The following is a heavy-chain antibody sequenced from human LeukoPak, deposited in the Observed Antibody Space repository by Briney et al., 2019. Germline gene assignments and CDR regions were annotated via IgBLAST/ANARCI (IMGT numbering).Heavy chain of an antibody. V-gene: IGHV1-2*02. J-gene: IGHJ4*02. Sequence: ASVKVSCKASAYTFTCYCKHMQRHAPGQGLEWMGWINPNRGDPNYAQKFQGRVTMTKDTSISPSYIELTRLTSDETAGYTCPKDCSPGVVTAFPYWGQGSLVTVSS. D-gene: IGHD2-21*02. CDR2: INPNRGDP. CDR3: PKDCSPGVVTAFPY. CDR1: AYTFTCYC.